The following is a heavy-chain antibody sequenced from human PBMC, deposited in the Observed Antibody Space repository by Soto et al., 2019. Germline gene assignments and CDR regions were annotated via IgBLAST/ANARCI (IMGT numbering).Heavy chain of an antibody. CDR2: IYHGGDT. J-gene: IGHJ5*02. Sequence: SETLSLTCSVSGGSITSDHYYWNWIRQRPGKCLEWIGFIYHGGDTYYNPSLRSRVSMSVDTSKNQFSLNLRSVTAADTAVYWCAPCRAAAGAGFDPWGQGTQVTVYS. V-gene: IGHV4-31*03. CDR3: APCRAAAGAGFDP. D-gene: IGHD6-13*01. CDR1: GGSITSDHYY.